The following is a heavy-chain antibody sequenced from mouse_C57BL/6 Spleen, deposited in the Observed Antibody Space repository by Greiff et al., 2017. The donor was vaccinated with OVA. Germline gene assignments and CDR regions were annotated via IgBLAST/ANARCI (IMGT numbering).Heavy chain of an antibody. CDR3: ARHGAGTDAMDY. CDR2: ISNGGGST. J-gene: IGHJ4*01. Sequence: EVMLVESGGGLVQPGGSLKLSCAASGFTFSDYYMYWVRQTPEKRLEWVAYISNGGGSTYYPDTVKGRFTISRDNAKNTLYLQMSRLKSEDTAMYYCARHGAGTDAMDYWGQGTSVTVSS. D-gene: IGHD4-1*01. V-gene: IGHV5-12*01. CDR1: GFTFSDYY.